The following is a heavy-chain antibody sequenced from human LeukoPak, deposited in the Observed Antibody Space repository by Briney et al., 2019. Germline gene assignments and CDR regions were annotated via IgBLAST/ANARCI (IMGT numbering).Heavy chain of an antibody. V-gene: IGHV1-69*02. Sequence: ASVKVSCKASGYTFTSYYMHWVRQAPGQGLEWMGRIIPILGIANYAQKFQGRVTITADKSTSTAYMELSSLRSEDTAVYYCSQDGGRSTHYWGQGTLVTVSS. CDR3: SQDGGRSTHY. J-gene: IGHJ4*02. CDR2: IIPILGIA. D-gene: IGHD3-16*01. CDR1: GYTFTSYY.